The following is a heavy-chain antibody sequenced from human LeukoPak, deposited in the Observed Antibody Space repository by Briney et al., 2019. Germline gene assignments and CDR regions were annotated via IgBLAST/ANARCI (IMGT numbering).Heavy chain of an antibody. CDR3: ARGKSSGYYLHFDY. Sequence: SETLSLTCTVSGGSISSYYWSWIRQPPGKGLEWIGYIYYSGSTNYNPSLKSRVTISVDTSKNQCSLKLSSVTAADTAVYYCARGKSSGYYLHFDYWGQGTLVTVSS. D-gene: IGHD3-22*01. V-gene: IGHV4-59*01. J-gene: IGHJ4*02. CDR2: IYYSGST. CDR1: GGSISSYY.